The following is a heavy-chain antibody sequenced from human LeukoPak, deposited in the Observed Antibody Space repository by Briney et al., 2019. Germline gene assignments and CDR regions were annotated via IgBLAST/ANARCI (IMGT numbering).Heavy chain of an antibody. V-gene: IGHV3-33*01. Sequence: PGGSLRLSCAASGFTFSSYGMHWVRQAPGKGLEWVAVIWYDGSNKYYADSVKGRFTISRDNSKNTLYLQMNSLRAEDTAVYYCARDDGKYGDFSSGGIHWGQGTLVTVSS. CDR1: GFTFSSYG. D-gene: IGHD4-17*01. J-gene: IGHJ4*02. CDR3: ARDDGKYGDFSSGGIH. CDR2: IWYDGSNK.